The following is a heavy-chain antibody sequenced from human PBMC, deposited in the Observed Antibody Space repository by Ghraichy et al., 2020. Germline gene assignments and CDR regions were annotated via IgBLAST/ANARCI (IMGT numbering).Heavy chain of an antibody. J-gene: IGHJ6*02. CDR1: GFALSAYS. V-gene: IGHV3-21*01. D-gene: IGHD5-12*01. Sequence: GGSLRLSCAASGFALSAYSMNWVRQAAGKGLEWISSTSSTSGNIDYGDSVKGRFTIVRDNVKNSLYLQMDSLRPEDTAVYFCASEKRGFYYYAMDVWGQGTTVTVSS. CDR2: TSSTSGNI. CDR3: ASEKRGFYYYAMDV.